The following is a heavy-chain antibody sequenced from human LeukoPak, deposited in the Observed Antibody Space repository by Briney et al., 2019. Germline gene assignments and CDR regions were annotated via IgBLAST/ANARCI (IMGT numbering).Heavy chain of an antibody. CDR3: ANEYSKGDV. J-gene: IGHJ3*01. Sequence: GGSLRLSCSASGFTFSSYAMSWVRQAPGKGLEWVSVISGSGGSTNYADSVKGRFTISRDNSKNTLYLQMNSLRAEDTAVYYCANEYSKGDVWGQGTMVTVSS. V-gene: IGHV3-23*01. CDR1: GFTFSSYA. CDR2: ISGSGGST. D-gene: IGHD5-12*01.